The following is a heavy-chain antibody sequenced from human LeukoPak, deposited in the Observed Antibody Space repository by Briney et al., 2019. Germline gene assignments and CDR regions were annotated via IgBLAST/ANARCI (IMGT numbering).Heavy chain of an antibody. CDR2: IYTSGST. CDR3: ARGEYSSGSDY. J-gene: IGHJ4*02. Sequence: SETLSLTCTVSGDSISSGSFYWSWIRQTAGKGLEWIGRIYTSGSTNYNPSLKNRVTISVDTSKNQFSLKLSSVTAADTAVYYCARGEYSSGSDYWGQGTLVTVSS. D-gene: IGHD6-19*01. V-gene: IGHV4-61*02. CDR1: GDSISSGSFY.